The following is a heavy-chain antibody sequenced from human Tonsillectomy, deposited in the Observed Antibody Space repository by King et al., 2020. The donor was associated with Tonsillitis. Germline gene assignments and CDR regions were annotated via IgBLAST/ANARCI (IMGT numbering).Heavy chain of an antibody. V-gene: IGHV3-23*04. CDR1: GFTFSIYT. Sequence: VQLVESGGAWIQPGGSLRLSCAASGFTFSIYTMTWVRQAPGKGLEWVSVLTDSGSRTFYADSVRGRFTISRDNSKNTLFLQMNSLRDEDTAVYYCAKGQLTGDYDTYFDYWGLGTLVTVTS. CDR2: LTDSGSRT. J-gene: IGHJ4*02. D-gene: IGHD3-9*01. CDR3: AKGQLTGDYDTYFDY.